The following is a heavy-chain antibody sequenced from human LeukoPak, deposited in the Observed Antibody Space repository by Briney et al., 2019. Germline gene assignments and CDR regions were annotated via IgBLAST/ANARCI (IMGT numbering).Heavy chain of an antibody. D-gene: IGHD3-22*01. Sequence: SETLSLTCTVSGGSISSYYWSWIRQPPGKGLEGIGDIYCSGSTNYNPSLKSRVTISVDTSKNQFSLKLSSVTAADTAVYYCAREVGDYYDSSGYYLDYWGQGTLVTVSS. CDR2: IYCSGST. J-gene: IGHJ4*02. CDR3: AREVGDYYDSSGYYLDY. CDR1: GGSISSYY. V-gene: IGHV4-59*01.